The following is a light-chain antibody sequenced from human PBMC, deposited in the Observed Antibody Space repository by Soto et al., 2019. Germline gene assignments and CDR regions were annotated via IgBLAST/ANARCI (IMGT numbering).Light chain of an antibody. J-gene: IGKJ4*01. V-gene: IGKV3-15*01. CDR3: QQYKHWPPLT. CDR1: QSVGRN. Sequence: EIVMTQSPATLSVSPGERATLSCSASQSVGRNLAWYQQKPGQAPRLLIYGASTRATGIPARFSGSGSGTEFTLTISSLQSEDFAIYSCQQYKHWPPLTFGGGTKVEIK. CDR2: GAS.